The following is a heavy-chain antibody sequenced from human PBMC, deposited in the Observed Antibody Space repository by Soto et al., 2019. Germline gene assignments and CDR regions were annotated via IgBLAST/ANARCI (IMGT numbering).Heavy chain of an antibody. D-gene: IGHD4-4*01. Sequence: ESLKISCKGSGYSFTSYWIGWVRQMPGKGLEWMGIIYPGDSYTNYSPSFQGHVTISADKSISTAYLQWSSLKASDTAMYYCARQRLQRQYYYYGMDVWGQGTTVTVSS. J-gene: IGHJ6*02. V-gene: IGHV5-51*01. CDR3: ARQRLQRQYYYYGMDV. CDR2: IYPGDSYT. CDR1: GYSFTSYW.